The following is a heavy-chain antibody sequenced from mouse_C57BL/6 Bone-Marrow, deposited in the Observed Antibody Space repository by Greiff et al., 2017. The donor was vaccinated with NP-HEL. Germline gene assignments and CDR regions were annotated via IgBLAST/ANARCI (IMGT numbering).Heavy chain of an antibody. CDR3: ARREGRDLYYYAMDY. V-gene: IGHV1-81*01. CDR2: IYPRSGNT. J-gene: IGHJ4*01. D-gene: IGHD3-3*01. Sequence: QVQLQQSGAELARPGASVKLSCKASGYTFTSYGISWVKQRTGQGLEWIGEIYPRSGNTYYNEKFKGKATLTADKSSSTAYMELRSLTSEDSAVYFCARREGRDLYYYAMDYWGQGTSVTVSS. CDR1: GYTFTSYG.